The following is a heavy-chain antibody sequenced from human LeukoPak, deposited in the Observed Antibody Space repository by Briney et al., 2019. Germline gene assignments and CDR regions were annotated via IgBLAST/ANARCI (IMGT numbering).Heavy chain of an antibody. CDR1: GFTFSSYG. CDR3: AKDPIRHYSGSGESITTYFFDY. D-gene: IGHD3-10*01. CDR2: ISYDGSNK. Sequence: GGSLRLSCAASGFTFSSYGMHWVRQAPGKGLEWVAVISYDGSNKYYADTVKGRFTISRDNSKNTLYLQMNSLRAEDTAVYYCAKDPIRHYSGSGESITTYFFDYWGQGTLVTVSS. J-gene: IGHJ4*02. V-gene: IGHV3-30*18.